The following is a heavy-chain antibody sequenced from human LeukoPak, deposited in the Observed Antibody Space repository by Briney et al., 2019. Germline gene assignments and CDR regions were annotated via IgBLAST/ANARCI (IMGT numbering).Heavy chain of an antibody. CDR3: ARFNWGSITY. Sequence: SETPSLTCTVSGGSISSGGYYWSWIRQHPGKGLEWIGYIYYSGSTYYNPSLKSRVTISVDTSKNQFSLKLSSVTAADTAVYYCARFNWGSITYWGQGTLVTVSS. CDR2: IYYSGST. V-gene: IGHV4-31*03. J-gene: IGHJ4*02. CDR1: GGSISSGGYY. D-gene: IGHD7-27*01.